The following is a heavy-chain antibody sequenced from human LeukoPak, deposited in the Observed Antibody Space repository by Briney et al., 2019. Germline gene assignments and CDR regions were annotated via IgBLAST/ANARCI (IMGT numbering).Heavy chain of an antibody. J-gene: IGHJ6*03. V-gene: IGHV1-2*02. Sequence: GASVKVSCKASGYTFTGYYMHWVRQAPGQGLEWMGWINPNNGGTHYAQKFQGRVTMTRDTSITTAYMELSRLRSDDTAVYYCARAPSRRIAVAGTDYYYMDVWGKGTMVTVSS. CDR1: GYTFTGYY. D-gene: IGHD6-19*01. CDR3: ARAPSRRIAVAGTDYYYMDV. CDR2: INPNNGGT.